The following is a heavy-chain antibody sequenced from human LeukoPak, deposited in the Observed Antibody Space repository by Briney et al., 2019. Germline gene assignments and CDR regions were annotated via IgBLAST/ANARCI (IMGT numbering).Heavy chain of an antibody. V-gene: IGHV3-30*18. J-gene: IGHJ1*01. CDR1: GFTFSSYG. CDR2: ISYDGSNK. D-gene: IGHD1-26*01. CDR3: AKDGLAHGAAAHFQH. Sequence: GGSLRLSCAASGFTFSSYGMHWVRQAPGKGLEWVAVISYDGSNKYYAGSVKGRFTISRDNSKNTLYLQMNSLRAEDTAVYYCAKDGLAHGAAAHFQHWGQGTLVTVSS.